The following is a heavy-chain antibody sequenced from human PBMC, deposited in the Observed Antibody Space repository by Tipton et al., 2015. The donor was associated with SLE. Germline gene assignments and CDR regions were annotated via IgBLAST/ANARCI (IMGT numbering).Heavy chain of an antibody. CDR1: GGSISSGDYY. D-gene: IGHD3-22*01. V-gene: IGHV4-61*09. CDR2: IYTSGST. CDR3: ARVRPTDYDSSGPFDY. Sequence: TLSLTCTVSGGSISSGDYYWSWIRQPAGKGLEWIGYIYTSGSTNYNPSLKSRVTISVDTSKNQFSLKLSSVTAADTAVYYCARVRPTDYDSSGPFDYWGQETLVTVSS. J-gene: IGHJ4*01.